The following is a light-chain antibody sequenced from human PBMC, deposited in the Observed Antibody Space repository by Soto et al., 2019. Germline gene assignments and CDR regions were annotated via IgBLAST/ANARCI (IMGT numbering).Light chain of an antibody. CDR2: GAS. Sequence: VVLTQFPGTLSLSPGERATLSCRASQSISSSYLAWYQQKPGQAPRLLVYGASSRATSIPDRCGGGGATEDSTPTSSRLPPEDVAVYYCQQYSNSRTFGQGTKVDIK. V-gene: IGKV3-20*01. J-gene: IGKJ1*01. CDR3: QQYSNSRT. CDR1: QSISSSY.